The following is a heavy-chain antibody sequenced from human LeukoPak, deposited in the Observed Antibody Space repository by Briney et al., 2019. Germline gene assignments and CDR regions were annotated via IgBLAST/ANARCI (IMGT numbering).Heavy chain of an antibody. V-gene: IGHV1-18*01. CDR3: ARTTYYYDSSGYSDY. J-gene: IGHJ4*02. CDR1: GYTFSNYG. CDR2: ISGYNGNT. Sequence: ASVKVSCKASGYTFSNYGISWVRQAPGQGLEWMGWISGYNGNTNYAQKLQGRVTMTTDTSTSTAYMELGSLRSDDTAVYYCARTTYYYDSSGYSDYWGQGTLVTVSS. D-gene: IGHD3-22*01.